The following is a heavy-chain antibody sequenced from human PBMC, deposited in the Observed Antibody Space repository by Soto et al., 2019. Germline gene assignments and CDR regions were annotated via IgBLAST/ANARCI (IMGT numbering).Heavy chain of an antibody. Sequence: QVQLQESGPGLVKPSETLSLTCTVSGGSISSYYWNWIRQPPGKGLEWIGYIYYRGSTNYNPSLKSRVTISVDTSKNQFSLKLSSVTAADTAVYYCARALILTGYYIRDAFDIWGQGTMVTVSS. CDR1: GGSISSYY. CDR3: ARALILTGYYIRDAFDI. V-gene: IGHV4-59*01. J-gene: IGHJ3*02. CDR2: IYYRGST. D-gene: IGHD3-9*01.